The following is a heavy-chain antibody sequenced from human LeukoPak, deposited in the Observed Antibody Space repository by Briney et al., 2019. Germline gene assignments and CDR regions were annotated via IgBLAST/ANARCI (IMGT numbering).Heavy chain of an antibody. CDR1: GFTFSSYA. Sequence: GGSLRLSCAASGFTFSSYAMSWVRQAPGKGLEWVSAISGSGGSTYYADSVKGRFTISRDNSKNTLYLQMNSLRAEDTAVYYCAKDPRIVLRYFDWLPYYFDYWGQGTLVTVSS. V-gene: IGHV3-23*01. CDR3: AKDPRIVLRYFDWLPYYFDY. D-gene: IGHD3-9*01. J-gene: IGHJ4*02. CDR2: ISGSGGST.